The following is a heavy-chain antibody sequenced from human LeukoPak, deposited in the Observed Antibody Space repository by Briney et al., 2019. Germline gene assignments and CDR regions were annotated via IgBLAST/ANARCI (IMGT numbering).Heavy chain of an antibody. J-gene: IGHJ4*02. Sequence: SGTLSLTCAVSSGSISSATWWSWVRQPPGRGLEWIGEIYHSGSTNYNPSLKSRVTISVDTSKNQFSLKLSSVTAADTAVYYCARHYRFQQLGSFDYWGQGILVTVSS. CDR1: SGSISSATW. CDR3: ARHYRFQQLGSFDY. D-gene: IGHD6-13*01. CDR2: IYHSGST. V-gene: IGHV4-4*02.